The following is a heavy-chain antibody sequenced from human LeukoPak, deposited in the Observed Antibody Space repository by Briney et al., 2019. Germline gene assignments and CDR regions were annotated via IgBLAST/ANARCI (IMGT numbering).Heavy chain of an antibody. V-gene: IGHV6-1*01. J-gene: IGHJ4*02. CDR3: ARMVGLVSDY. Sequence: SQTLSLTCALSGDSVSSNSAAWNWIRQSPSRGLEWLGRTYYRSKWFSYYAASVRSRITINPDTSKNQFSPQLKSVTPEDTAVYYCARMVGLVSDYWGQGTRVTVSS. CDR1: GDSVSSNSAA. CDR2: TYYRSKWFS. D-gene: IGHD3-10*01.